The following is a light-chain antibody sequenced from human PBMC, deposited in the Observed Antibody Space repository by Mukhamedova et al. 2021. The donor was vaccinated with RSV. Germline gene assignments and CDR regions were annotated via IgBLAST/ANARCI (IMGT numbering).Light chain of an antibody. CDR2: DAS. Sequence: GDTVTITCQASQDIKHLLNWYQQKPGRAPKLLIFDASKLETGVPSTFSGSGSGTQFTFTINSLQAEDIAVYYCQQYADLPITFG. J-gene: IGKJ5*01. V-gene: IGKV1-33*01. CDR1: QDIKHL. CDR3: QQYADLPIT.